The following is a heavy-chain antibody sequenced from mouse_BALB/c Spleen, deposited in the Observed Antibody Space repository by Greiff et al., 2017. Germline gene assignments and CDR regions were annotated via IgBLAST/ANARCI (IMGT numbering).Heavy chain of an antibody. D-gene: IGHD4-1*01. CDR1: GFTFSSFG. CDR2: ISSGSSTI. CDR3: AKEGTGTFDY. V-gene: IGHV5-17*02. Sequence: EVHLVESGGGLVQPGGSRKLSCAASGFTFSSFGMHWVRQAPEKGLEWVAYISSGSSTIYYADTVKGRFTISRDNTKNTLFLQMTSLTSEDTAMYYCAKEGTGTFDYWGQGTTLTVSS. J-gene: IGHJ2*01.